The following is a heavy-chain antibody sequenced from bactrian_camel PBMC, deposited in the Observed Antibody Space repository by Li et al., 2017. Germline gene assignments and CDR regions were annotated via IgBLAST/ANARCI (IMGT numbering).Heavy chain of an antibody. CDR3: AAFCFKPTPASCSGVRQVEEAECQQYYY. V-gene: IGHV3S1*01. J-gene: IGHJ4*01. CDR2: VYGGGGTT. D-gene: IGHD2*01. CDR1: GEIYGSYL. Sequence: HVQLVESGGGSVQVGGSLLLSCTFSGEIYGSYLMGWFRQNPGREREGVAVVYGGGGTTYYADSVKGRFTVSQDNAKNTAYLQMNSMKVEDTAVYRCAAFCFKPTPASCSGVRQVEEAECQQYYYWGQGTQVTVS.